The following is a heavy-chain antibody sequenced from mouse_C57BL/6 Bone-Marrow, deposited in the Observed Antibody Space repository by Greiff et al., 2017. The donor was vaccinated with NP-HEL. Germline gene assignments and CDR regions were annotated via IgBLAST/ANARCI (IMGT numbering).Heavy chain of an antibody. CDR3: ARITINHYYGSSYPFAY. J-gene: IGHJ3*01. D-gene: IGHD1-1*01. Sequence: QVTLNVSGPGILQPSQTLSLTCSFSGFSLSTFGMGVGWIRQPSGKGLEWLAHIWWDDDKYYNPALKSRLTISKDTSKNQVFLKIANVDTADTATYYCARITINHYYGSSYPFAYWGQGTLVTVSA. CDR1: GFSLSTFGMG. V-gene: IGHV8-8*01. CDR2: IWWDDDK.